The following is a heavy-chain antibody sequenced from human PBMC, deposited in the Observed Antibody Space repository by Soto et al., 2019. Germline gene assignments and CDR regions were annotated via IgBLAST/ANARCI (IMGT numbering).Heavy chain of an antibody. J-gene: IGHJ4*02. V-gene: IGHV3-74*01. CDR3: ARDGPSGYYDSSGYPGFDY. D-gene: IGHD3-22*01. Sequence: VGSLRLSCAASGFTFSSYWMHWVRQAPGKGLVWVSRINSDGSSTSYADSVKGRFTISRDNAKNTLYLQMNSLRAEDTAVYYCARDGPSGYYDSSGYPGFDYWGQGTLVTVSS. CDR2: INSDGSST. CDR1: GFTFSSYW.